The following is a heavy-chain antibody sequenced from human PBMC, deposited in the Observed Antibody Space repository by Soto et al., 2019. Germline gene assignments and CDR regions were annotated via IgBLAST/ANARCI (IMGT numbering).Heavy chain of an antibody. D-gene: IGHD6-13*01. CDR1: GGTFSSYA. Sequence: QVQLVQSGAEVKKPGSSVKVSCKASGGTFSSYAISWVRQAPGQGLEWLGGIIPIFGTANYAQKFQGRVTITADESTSTAYMELSSLRSEDTAVYYCASEAAAGSGRFFFDYWGQGTLVTVSS. J-gene: IGHJ4*02. V-gene: IGHV1-69*01. CDR3: ASEAAAGSGRFFFDY. CDR2: IIPIFGTA.